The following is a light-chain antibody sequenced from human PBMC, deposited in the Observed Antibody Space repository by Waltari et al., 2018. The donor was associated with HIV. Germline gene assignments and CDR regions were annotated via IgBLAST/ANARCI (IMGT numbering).Light chain of an antibody. Sequence: QSVLTQPHSASGTPGQRVTISCSGSSSNIGTNYVYWYQQLPGTAPKVVIYRNKQRPSGVPDRFSGSKSGTSASLAINGLRSEDEANYYCAVWDDTLRGVFGGGTKLTVL. J-gene: IGLJ2*01. CDR2: RNK. CDR3: AVWDDTLRGV. V-gene: IGLV1-47*01. CDR1: SSNIGTNY.